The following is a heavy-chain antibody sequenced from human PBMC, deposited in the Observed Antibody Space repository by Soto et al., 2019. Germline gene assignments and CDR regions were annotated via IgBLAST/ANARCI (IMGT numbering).Heavy chain of an antibody. CDR1: GGSISSGGYY. CDR2: IYYSGST. V-gene: IGHV4-31*03. D-gene: IGHD3-9*01. CDR3: ARDRGSYDILTGSLDPHNYYGMDV. Sequence: SETLSLTCTVSGGSISSGGYYWSWIRQHPGKGLEWIGYIYYSGSTYYNPSLKSRVTISVDTSKNQFSLKLSSVTAADTAVYYCARDRGSYDILTGSLDPHNYYGMDVWGQGTTVTVSS. J-gene: IGHJ6*02.